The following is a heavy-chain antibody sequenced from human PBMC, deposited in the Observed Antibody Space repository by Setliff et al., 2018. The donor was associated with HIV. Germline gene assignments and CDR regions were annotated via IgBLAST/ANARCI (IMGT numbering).Heavy chain of an antibody. J-gene: IGHJ4*02. CDR1: AFAFSSFS. Sequence: GESLKISCAASAFAFSSFSMSWVRQAPGKGLEWVSSISSTSISIHYADSVKGRFTISRDNAKNSLSLEMNSLRAEDTAVYFCASLQDAIAAGGMDYWGQGALVTVSS. CDR3: ASLQDAIAAGGMDY. V-gene: IGHV3-21*01. D-gene: IGHD6-13*01. CDR2: ISSTSISI.